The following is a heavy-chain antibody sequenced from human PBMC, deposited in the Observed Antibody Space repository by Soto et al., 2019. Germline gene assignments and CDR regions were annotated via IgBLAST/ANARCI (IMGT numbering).Heavy chain of an antibody. Sequence: SETLSLTCTVSGGSISSYYWSWIRQPPGKGLEWIGYIYYSGSTNYNPSLKSRVTISVDTSKNQFSLKLSSVTAADTAVYYCARSIPFDFWSGYYTYYYYYMDVWGKGTTVT. J-gene: IGHJ6*03. D-gene: IGHD3-3*01. CDR3: ARSIPFDFWSGYYTYYYYYMDV. V-gene: IGHV4-59*01. CDR1: GGSISSYY. CDR2: IYYSGST.